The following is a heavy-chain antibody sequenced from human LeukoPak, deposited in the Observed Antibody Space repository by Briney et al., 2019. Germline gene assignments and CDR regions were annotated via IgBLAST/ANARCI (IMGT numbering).Heavy chain of an antibody. V-gene: IGHV3-74*01. CDR3: ARSRTYGDYGRGLDY. CDR2: INTDGFST. D-gene: IGHD4-17*01. CDR1: GFISSSYW. J-gene: IGHJ4*02. Sequence: GRSLTLSYAASGFISSSYWMHWVRQPPGKGLVYIACINTDGFSTSYADSVKGRFTISRDNAKNTLYLQMNSLRAEDTAVYYCARSRTYGDYGRGLDYWGQGTLVTVSS.